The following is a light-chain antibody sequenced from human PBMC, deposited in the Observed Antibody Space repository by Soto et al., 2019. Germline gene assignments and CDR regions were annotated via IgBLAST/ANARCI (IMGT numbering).Light chain of an antibody. CDR2: DVS. J-gene: IGLJ1*01. CDR3: CSFAGNYTFYV. V-gene: IGLV2-11*01. CDR1: SSDDGSYNL. Sequence: QSVLTQSASVSGSPGQSINISCTGTSSDDGSYNLVSWYQQHPGKAPKLMIYDVSKRPSGVPDRFSGSKSGNTASLTLSGLHAEDEADYYCCSFAGNYTFYVFGTGTQLTVL.